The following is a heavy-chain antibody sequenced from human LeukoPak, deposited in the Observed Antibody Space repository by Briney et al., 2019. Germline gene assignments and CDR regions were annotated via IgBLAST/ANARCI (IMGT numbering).Heavy chain of an antibody. J-gene: IGHJ6*03. Sequence: ASVKVSCKASGYTFTSYDINWVRQATGQGLEWMGWINPNSGGTNYAQKFQGRVTMTRDTSISTAYMELSRLRSDDTAVYYCARDLHWGWFGELLSYGGYMDVWGKGTTVTVSS. D-gene: IGHD3-10*01. CDR3: ARDLHWGWFGELLSYGGYMDV. CDR1: GYTFTSYD. V-gene: IGHV1-2*02. CDR2: INPNSGGT.